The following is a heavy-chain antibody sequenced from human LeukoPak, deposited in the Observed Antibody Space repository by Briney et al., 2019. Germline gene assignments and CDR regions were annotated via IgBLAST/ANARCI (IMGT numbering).Heavy chain of an antibody. Sequence: ASVKVSCKASGYAFTSYYMHWVRQAPGQGLEWMGIINPSGGSTSYAQKFQGRVTMTRDTSTSTVYMELSSLRSEDTAVYYCARLFSQDDAFDIWGQGTMVTVSS. J-gene: IGHJ3*02. V-gene: IGHV1-46*03. CDR2: INPSGGST. CDR3: ARLFSQDDAFDI. CDR1: GYAFTSYY.